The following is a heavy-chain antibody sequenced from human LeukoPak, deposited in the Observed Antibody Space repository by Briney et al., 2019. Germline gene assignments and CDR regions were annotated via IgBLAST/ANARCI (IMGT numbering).Heavy chain of an antibody. CDR3: ARGGPTPNSRYFDL. CDR1: EFTFSTYW. CDR2: INSDGSST. J-gene: IGHJ2*01. V-gene: IGHV3-74*01. D-gene: IGHD4-11*01. Sequence: QPGGSLRLSCAASEFTFSTYWMHWVRQAPGKGLVWVSRINSDGSSTNYADSVKGRFTISRDNPKNTLYLQMNSLRAEDTAVYYCARGGPTPNSRYFDLWGRGTLVTVSS.